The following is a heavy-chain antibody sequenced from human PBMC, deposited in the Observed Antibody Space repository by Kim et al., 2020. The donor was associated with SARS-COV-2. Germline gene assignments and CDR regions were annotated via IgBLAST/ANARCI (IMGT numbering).Heavy chain of an antibody. V-gene: IGHV1-8*01. D-gene: IGHD6-13*01. CDR1: GYTFTSYD. CDR3: ARGFRAAAGPFYYYYYMDV. Sequence: ASVKVSCKASGYTFTSYDINWVRQATGQGLEWMGWMNPNSGNTGYAQKFQGRVTMTRNTSISTAYMGLSSLRSEDTAVYYCARGFRAAAGPFYYYYYMDVWGKGTTVTVSS. CDR2: MNPNSGNT. J-gene: IGHJ6*03.